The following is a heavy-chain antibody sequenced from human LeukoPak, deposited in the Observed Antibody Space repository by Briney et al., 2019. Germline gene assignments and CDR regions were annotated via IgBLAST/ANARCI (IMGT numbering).Heavy chain of an antibody. CDR3: ARSPYYDSSGINFDY. CDR1: GGSISNFY. V-gene: IGHV4-59*01. D-gene: IGHD3-22*01. Sequence: SETLSLTCTVSGGSISNFYWSGIRQPPGKGLEWIGYIHNSGSTKYNPSLKSRVTISVVTAKNQFSLKVSSVTAADTAVYYCARSPYYDSSGINFDYWGQGTLVTVSS. J-gene: IGHJ4*02. CDR2: IHNSGST.